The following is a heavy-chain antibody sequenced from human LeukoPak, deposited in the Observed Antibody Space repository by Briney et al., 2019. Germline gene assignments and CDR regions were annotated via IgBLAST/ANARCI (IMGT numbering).Heavy chain of an antibody. CDR2: IYHSGST. CDR3: ARQTPPLYCSGGSCYSGVLDY. Sequence: SGTLSLTCAVSGGSISSSNWWSWVRQPPGQGLEWIGEIYHSGSTNYNPSLKSRVTISVDKSKNQFSLKLSSVTAADTAVYYCARQTPPLYCSGGSCYSGVLDYWGQGTLVTVSS. V-gene: IGHV4-4*02. J-gene: IGHJ4*02. D-gene: IGHD2-15*01. CDR1: GGSISSSNW.